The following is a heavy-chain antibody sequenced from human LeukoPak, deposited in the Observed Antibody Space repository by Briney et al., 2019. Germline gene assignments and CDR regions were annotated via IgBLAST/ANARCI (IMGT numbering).Heavy chain of an antibody. CDR1: GGSISSSSYY. CDR3: ARVNNYPFDY. J-gene: IGHJ4*02. Sequence: SSETLSLTCTVSGGSISSSSYYWGWLRQPPGKGLEWIGSIYYSGSTCYNPSLKSRVTISVDTSKNQFSLKLSSVTAADTAVYYCARVNNYPFDYWGQGTLVTVSS. V-gene: IGHV4-39*07. CDR2: IYYSGST. D-gene: IGHD1-1*01.